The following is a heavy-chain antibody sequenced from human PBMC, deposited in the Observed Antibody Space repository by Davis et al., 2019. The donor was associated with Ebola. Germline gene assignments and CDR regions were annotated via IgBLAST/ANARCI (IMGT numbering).Heavy chain of an antibody. CDR2: ISGSGGST. D-gene: IGHD3-3*01. CDR1: GFTFSSYA. Sequence: GESLKIPCAASGFTFSSYAMSWVRQAPGKGLEWVSAISGSGGSTYYADSVKGRFTISRDNSKNTLYLQMNSLRAEDTAVYYCAKSGLSFGVVKYHYGMDVWG. J-gene: IGHJ6*01. V-gene: IGHV3-23*01. CDR3: AKSGLSFGVVKYHYGMDV.